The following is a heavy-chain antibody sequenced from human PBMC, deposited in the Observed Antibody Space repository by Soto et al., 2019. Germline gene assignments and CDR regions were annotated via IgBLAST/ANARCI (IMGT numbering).Heavy chain of an antibody. D-gene: IGHD2-21*02. CDR1: GYSFTSYW. Sequence: PGESLKISCKGSGYSFTSYWIGWVRQMPGKGLEWMGIIYPGDSDTRYSPSFQCQVTISADKSISTAYLQWSSLKASDTAMYYCASLAYCGGDCYYDAFDIWGQGTMVTVSS. J-gene: IGHJ3*02. V-gene: IGHV5-51*01. CDR2: IYPGDSDT. CDR3: ASLAYCGGDCYYDAFDI.